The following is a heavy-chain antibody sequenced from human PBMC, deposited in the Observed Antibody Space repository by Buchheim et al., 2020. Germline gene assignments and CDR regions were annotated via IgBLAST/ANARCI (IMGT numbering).Heavy chain of an antibody. V-gene: IGHV4-61*01. CDR3: ARNNYYDSSGYYIGY. Sequence: QVQLQESGPGLVKPSETLSLTCTVSGGSVSSGSYYWSWIQQPPGKGLEWIGYIYYSGSTNYNPSLKSRVTISVDTSKNQFSLKLSSVTAADTAVYYCARNNYYDSSGYYIGYWGQGTL. CDR2: IYYSGST. J-gene: IGHJ4*02. D-gene: IGHD3-22*01. CDR1: GGSVSSGSYY.